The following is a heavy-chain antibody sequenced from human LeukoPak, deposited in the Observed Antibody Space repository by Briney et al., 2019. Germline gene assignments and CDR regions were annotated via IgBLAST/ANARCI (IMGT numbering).Heavy chain of an antibody. V-gene: IGHV1-18*01. CDR2: ISAYNGNT. Sequence: APVKVSCKASGYTFTSYGISWVRQAPGQGLEWMGWISAYNGNTNYAQKLQGRVTMTTDTSTSTAYMELRSLRSDDTAVYYCARIKYGDSGYYYYYGMDVWGQGTTVTVSS. D-gene: IGHD4-17*01. J-gene: IGHJ6*02. CDR1: GYTFTSYG. CDR3: ARIKYGDSGYYYYYGMDV.